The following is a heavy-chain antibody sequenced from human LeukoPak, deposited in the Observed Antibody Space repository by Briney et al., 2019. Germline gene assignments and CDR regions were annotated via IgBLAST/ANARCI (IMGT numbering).Heavy chain of an antibody. CDR3: ARDRALRRSNYYGMDV. Sequence: GGSLRLSCAASGFTFSSYEMNWVRQAPGKGLEWVSYISSSGSTIYYADSVKGRFTISRDNAKNSLYLQMNSLRAEDTGVYYCARDRALRRSNYYGMDVWGQGTTVTVSS. CDR2: ISSSGSTI. J-gene: IGHJ6*02. CDR1: GFTFSSYE. D-gene: IGHD5-12*01. V-gene: IGHV3-48*03.